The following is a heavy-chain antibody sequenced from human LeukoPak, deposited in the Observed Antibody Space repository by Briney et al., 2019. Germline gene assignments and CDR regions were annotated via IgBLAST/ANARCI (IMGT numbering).Heavy chain of an antibody. CDR2: IYNYGST. J-gene: IGHJ3*02. V-gene: IGHV3-53*01. D-gene: IGHD3-22*01. Sequence: GGSLRLSCAASGFILSSNHMSWVRQAPGKGLEWVSLIYNYGSTYYADSVKGRFTNSRENSKNTLYLQINSLTVEDTAVYFCARDFQGLGDYDSSGGIGGQGTMGTV. CDR1: GFILSSNH. CDR3: ARDFQGLGDYDSSGGI.